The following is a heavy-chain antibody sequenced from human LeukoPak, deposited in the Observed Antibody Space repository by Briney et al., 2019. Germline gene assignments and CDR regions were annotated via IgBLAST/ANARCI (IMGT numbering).Heavy chain of an antibody. CDR2: IDPSDSYT. D-gene: IGHD1-14*01. Sequence: GESLKISCKGSGYSFTNYWISWVRQMAGKGLEWVGRIDPSDSYTSYSPSFQGHVTISADKFISTAYLQWSSLKASDTAMYYCARRSAHLNHVDYWGQGTLVTVSS. CDR1: GYSFTNYW. V-gene: IGHV5-10-1*01. J-gene: IGHJ4*02. CDR3: ARRSAHLNHVDY.